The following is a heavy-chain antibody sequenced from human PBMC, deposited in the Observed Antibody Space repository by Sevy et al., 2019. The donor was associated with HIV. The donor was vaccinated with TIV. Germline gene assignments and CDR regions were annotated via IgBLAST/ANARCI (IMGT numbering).Heavy chain of an antibody. CDR3: TRRPSGFSGSDLAY. D-gene: IGHD3-22*01. J-gene: IGHJ4*02. CDR1: GYTFTGYY. V-gene: IGHV1-2*02. Sequence: ASVKVSCKASGYTFTGYYMHWVRQAPGLGLEWMAWINPNSGGTKYPQKFQGRVTMTRDTSISTAYMELSRLKSDNTAAYYCTRRPSGFSGSDLAYWGQGTLVTVSS. CDR2: INPNSGGT.